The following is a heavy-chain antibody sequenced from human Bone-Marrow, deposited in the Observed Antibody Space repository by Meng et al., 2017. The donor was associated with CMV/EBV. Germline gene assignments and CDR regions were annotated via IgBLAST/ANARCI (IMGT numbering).Heavy chain of an antibody. CDR3: ARDREFMKGFLEWLPVYYGMDV. D-gene: IGHD3-3*01. V-gene: IGHV3-48*03. Sequence: GESLKISCAASGFNFSSYEMNWVRQAPGKGLEWVSYISSSGSTIYYADSVKGRFTITRDNAKNSLYLQMNSLRAEDTAVYYCARDREFMKGFLEWLPVYYGMDVWGQGTTVTVSS. CDR1: GFNFSSYE. J-gene: IGHJ6*02. CDR2: ISSSGSTI.